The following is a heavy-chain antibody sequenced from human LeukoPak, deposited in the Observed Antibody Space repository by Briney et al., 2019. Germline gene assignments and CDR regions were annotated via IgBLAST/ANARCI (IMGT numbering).Heavy chain of an antibody. CDR2: FGPGGTFT. J-gene: IGHJ4*02. CDR3: AKDLEDTSYGYYLDC. V-gene: IGHV3-23*01. D-gene: IGHD4-17*01. CDR1: EIAFTSYA. Sequence: LTGGSRRFSGTASEIAFTSYAMHWVAQAPGKAWDGGSCFGPGGTFTYYADSVKARFTIFRANSRDTLYLQMTSLRPHEPPGYYCAKDLEDTSYGYYLDCWGQG.